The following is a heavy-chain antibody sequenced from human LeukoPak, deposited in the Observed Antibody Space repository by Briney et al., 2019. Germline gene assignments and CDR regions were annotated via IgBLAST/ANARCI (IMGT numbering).Heavy chain of an antibody. Sequence: PGGSLRLSCAASGFTFSTYGMHWVRQAPGRGLEWLAFIRYDGGNNKVYADSLRGRFTISRDNSKNTLYLQMGSLRAEDMAVYYCARVLYCSSTSCRQHYGMDVWGQGTTVTVFS. J-gene: IGHJ6*02. CDR3: ARVLYCSSTSCRQHYGMDV. CDR1: GFTFSTYG. D-gene: IGHD2-2*01. V-gene: IGHV3-30*02. CDR2: IRYDGGNNK.